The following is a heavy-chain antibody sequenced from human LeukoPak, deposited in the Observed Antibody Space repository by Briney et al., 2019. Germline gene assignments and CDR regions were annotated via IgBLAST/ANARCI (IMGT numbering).Heavy chain of an antibody. CDR1: GYTFTSYD. J-gene: IGHJ5*02. Sequence: ASVKVSCKASGYTFTSYDINWVRQATGQGLEWMGWMNPNSGNTGYAQKFQGRVTMTRNTSISTAYMELSSLRSEDTAVYYCARSSYDWWVRTNWFDPWGQGTLVTVSS. D-gene: IGHD3-16*01. CDR2: MNPNSGNT. CDR3: ARSSYDWWVRTNWFDP. V-gene: IGHV1-8*01.